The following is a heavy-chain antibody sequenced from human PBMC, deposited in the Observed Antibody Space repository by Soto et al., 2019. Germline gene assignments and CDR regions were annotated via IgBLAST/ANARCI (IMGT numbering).Heavy chain of an antibody. J-gene: IGHJ5*02. D-gene: IGHD5-18*01. CDR1: GYTFTSYA. CDR3: SRGKYSYGSPWFDP. Sequence: ASVKVSCKASGYTFTSYAMHWVRQAPGQRLEWMGWINAGNGNTKYSQKFQGRVTITRDTSASTAYMELSSLRSEDTAVYYCSRGKYSYGSPWFDPWGQGTPVTVSS. V-gene: IGHV1-3*01. CDR2: INAGNGNT.